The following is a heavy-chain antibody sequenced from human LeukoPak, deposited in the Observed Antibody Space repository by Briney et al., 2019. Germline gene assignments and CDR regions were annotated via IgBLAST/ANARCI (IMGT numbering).Heavy chain of an antibody. CDR3: AKEQRGYSGYMVGSCFDP. CDR2: ISGSGGST. CDR1: GFTFGSYS. V-gene: IGHV3-23*01. J-gene: IGHJ5*02. D-gene: IGHD5-12*01. Sequence: GRSLRLSCAASGFTFGSYSMTWVRQAPGKGLEWVSSISGSGGSTYYADSVKGRFTISRDNSKKTLYLQMNSLRAEDTALYYCAKEQRGYSGYMVGSCFDPWGQGTLVTVSS.